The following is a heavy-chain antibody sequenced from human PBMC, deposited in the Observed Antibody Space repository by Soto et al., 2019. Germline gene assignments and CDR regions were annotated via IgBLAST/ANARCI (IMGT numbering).Heavy chain of an antibody. J-gene: IGHJ6*02. CDR3: ARVSGIYYYGMDV. Sequence: SETLSLTCDVSGDPISTGGYTWAWIRQPPGKALEWIGHTYHSGSTNYNPSLKSRVTISVDTSKNQFSLKLSSVTAADTAVYYCARVSGIYYYGMDVWGQGTTVTVSS. CDR1: GDPISTGGYT. V-gene: IGHV4-30-2*01. CDR2: TYHSGST. D-gene: IGHD3-10*01.